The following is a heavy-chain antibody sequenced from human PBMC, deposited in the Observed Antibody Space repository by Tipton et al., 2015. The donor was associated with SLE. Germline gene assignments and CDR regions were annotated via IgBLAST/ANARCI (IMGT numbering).Heavy chain of an antibody. J-gene: IGHJ6*03. Sequence: SLRLSCAASGFTFSSYEMNRVRQAPGKGLEWVSYISSSGSTIYYADSVKGRFTISRDNAKNSLYLQMNSLRAEDTALYYCAKVGRREGYNYYYYMDVWGKGTTVTVSS. D-gene: IGHD6-13*01. CDR1: GFTFSSYE. V-gene: IGHV3-48*03. CDR2: ISSSGSTI. CDR3: AKVGRREGYNYYYYMDV.